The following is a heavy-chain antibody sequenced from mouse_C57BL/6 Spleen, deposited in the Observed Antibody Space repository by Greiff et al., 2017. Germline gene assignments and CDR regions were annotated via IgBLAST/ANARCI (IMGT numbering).Heavy chain of an antibody. CDR1: GYAFSSSW. D-gene: IGHD2-3*01. CDR3: ARFDDGYYVNWFAY. J-gene: IGHJ3*01. CDR2: IYPGDGDT. Sequence: QVQLQQSGPELVKPGASVKISCKASGYAFSSSWMNWVKQRPGKGLEWIGRIYPGDGDTNYNGKFKGKATLTADKSSSTAYMQLSSLTSEDSAVYFCARFDDGYYVNWFAYWGQGTLVTVSA. V-gene: IGHV1-82*01.